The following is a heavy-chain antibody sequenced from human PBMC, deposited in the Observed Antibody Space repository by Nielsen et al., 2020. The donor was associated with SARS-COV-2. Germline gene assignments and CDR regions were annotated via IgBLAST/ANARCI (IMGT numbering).Heavy chain of an antibody. J-gene: IGHJ5*02. Sequence: KVSCKGSGYSFTSYWIGWVRQMPGKGLEWMGSIYPGDSVTRYSPSFQGQVTVSADKSISTAYLQWTSLKASDTAMYYCARHSELRGFDPWGQGTLVTVSS. CDR2: IYPGDSVT. CDR1: GYSFTSYW. V-gene: IGHV5-51*01. CDR3: ARHSELRGFDP. D-gene: IGHD1-7*01.